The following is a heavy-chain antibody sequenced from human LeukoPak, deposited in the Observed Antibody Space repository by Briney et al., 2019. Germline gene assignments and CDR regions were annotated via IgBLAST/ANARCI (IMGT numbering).Heavy chain of an antibody. CDR1: GFTYSSYE. Sequence: GGSLRLSCAASGFTYSSYEMNWVRQAPGKGREWGSYISCSGSNIYYADSVKGRFTISRDNAKNSLYLQMNSLRAEDTAVYYCARTYYYDSSGYSQYYYGMDVWGQGTTVTVSS. D-gene: IGHD3-22*01. CDR3: ARTYYYDSSGYSQYYYGMDV. J-gene: IGHJ6*02. CDR2: ISCSGSNI. V-gene: IGHV3-48*03.